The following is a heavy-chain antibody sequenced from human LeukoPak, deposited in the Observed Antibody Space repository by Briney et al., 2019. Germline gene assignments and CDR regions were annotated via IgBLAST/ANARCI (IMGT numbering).Heavy chain of an antibody. CDR3: ARRYCSGGSCFWTWFDP. V-gene: IGHV7-4-1*02. CDR1: GYTFTNFA. D-gene: IGHD2-15*01. Sequence: GASVKVSCKASGYTFTNFAMNWVRQAPGQGLEWMGWINTNTGNPTYAQGFTGRFVFSLDTSVSTAYLQISSLKAEDTAVYYCARRYCSGGSCFWTWFDPWGQGTLVTVSS. CDR2: INTNTGNP. J-gene: IGHJ5*02.